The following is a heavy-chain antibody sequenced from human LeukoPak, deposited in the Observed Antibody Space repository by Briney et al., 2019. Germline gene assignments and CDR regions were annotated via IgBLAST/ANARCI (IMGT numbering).Heavy chain of an antibody. CDR2: IYHSEST. J-gene: IGHJ4*02. Sequence: SETLSLTCAVSGYSISSGYYWGWIRQPPGKGLEGIGSIYHSESTYYNQSLKSRVTISVDTSKNQFSLKLTSVTATDTAVYYCTRVAVPGTVDYWGQGSLVTVSS. D-gene: IGHD6-19*01. V-gene: IGHV4-38-2*01. CDR3: TRVAVPGTVDY. CDR1: GYSISSGYY.